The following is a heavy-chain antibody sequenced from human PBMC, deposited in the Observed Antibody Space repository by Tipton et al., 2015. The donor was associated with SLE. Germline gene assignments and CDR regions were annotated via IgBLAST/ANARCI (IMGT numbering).Heavy chain of an antibody. CDR3: ARPDDYNHWYFYL. Sequence: VQLVQSGAEVKKPGESLKISCKGSGYRFTRYWIGWVRQMPGKGLEWMGMSYPADSDTRYSPSFQGQVTMSADKSISTAYLQWNSLKASDTDMYYFARPDDYNHWYFYLWGRGTLVTVSS. J-gene: IGHJ2*01. D-gene: IGHD5-24*01. CDR1: GYRFTRYW. CDR2: SYPADSDT. V-gene: IGHV5-51*03.